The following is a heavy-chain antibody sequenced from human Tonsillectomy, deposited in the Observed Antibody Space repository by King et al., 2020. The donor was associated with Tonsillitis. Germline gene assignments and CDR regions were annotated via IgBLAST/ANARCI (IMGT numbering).Heavy chain of an antibody. Sequence: VQLVESGGGLVQPGGSLRLSCAASRFTFSSYWMSWVRQAPGKGLEWVANIKQDGSEKYYVDSVKGRFTISRDNAKNSLYLQMNSLRAEGTAVYYCARDLTYYDILTGYYNGAFDIWGQGTMVTVSS. V-gene: IGHV3-7*01. CDR2: IKQDGSEK. J-gene: IGHJ3*02. D-gene: IGHD3-9*01. CDR3: ARDLTYYDILTGYYNGAFDI. CDR1: RFTFSSYW.